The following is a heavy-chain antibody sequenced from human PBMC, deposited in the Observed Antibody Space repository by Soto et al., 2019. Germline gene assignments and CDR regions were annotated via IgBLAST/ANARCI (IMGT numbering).Heavy chain of an antibody. D-gene: IGHD5-18*01. J-gene: IGHJ3*02. CDR2: IKQDGSEK. V-gene: IGHV3-7*01. Sequence: EVQLVESGGGLVQPGGSLRLSCAASGFTFSAYYMSWARQPPGKGREWVANIKQDGSEKYYVDSVKGRFTISRDNAKNSLYLQMNSLRAEDTAVYYCARDGYSAGFDIWGQGTMVTVSS. CDR3: ARDGYSAGFDI. CDR1: GFTFSAYY.